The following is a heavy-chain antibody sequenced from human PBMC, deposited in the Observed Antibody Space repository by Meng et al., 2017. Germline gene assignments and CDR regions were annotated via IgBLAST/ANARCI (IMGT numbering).Heavy chain of an antibody. CDR1: GFTFSSYG. J-gene: IGHJ4*02. D-gene: IGHD6-19*01. Sequence: QVQLVWAGGGVVQPGRCLSLSCAASGFTFSSYGMHWVRQAPGKGLEWVAVIWYDGSNKYYADSVKGRFTISRDNSKNTLYLQMNSLRAEDTAVYYCARVVYSSGWSFDYWGQGTLVTVSS. V-gene: IGHV3-33*01. CDR2: IWYDGSNK. CDR3: ARVVYSSGWSFDY.